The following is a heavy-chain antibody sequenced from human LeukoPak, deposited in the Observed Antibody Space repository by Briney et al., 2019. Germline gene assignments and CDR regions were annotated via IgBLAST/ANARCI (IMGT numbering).Heavy chain of an antibody. CDR2: IIPIFGTA. D-gene: IGHD3-22*01. Sequence: SVKVSCKASGGTFSSYAINWVRQAPGQGLEWMGGIIPIFGTANYAQKFQGRVTNTADKSTSTVYMELNSLKSEDTAVYYCARGWDYDSGGRPTAYVYWGQGTLVTVSS. V-gene: IGHV1-69*06. CDR1: GGTFSSYA. CDR3: ARGWDYDSGGRPTAYVY. J-gene: IGHJ4*02.